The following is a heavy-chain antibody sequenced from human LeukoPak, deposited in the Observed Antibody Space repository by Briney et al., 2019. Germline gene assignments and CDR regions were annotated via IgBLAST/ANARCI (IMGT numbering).Heavy chain of an antibody. D-gene: IGHD3-22*01. CDR1: GFTFSSYA. V-gene: IGHV3-30-3*01. Sequence: GGSLRLSCAASGFTFSSYAMHWVRQAAGNGLEWVAVISYDGSNKYYADSVKGRFTISRDNSKNTLYLQMNSLRAEDTAVYYCARDRYYYDSSGSEFDPWGQGTLVTVSS. CDR3: ARDRYYYDSSGSEFDP. J-gene: IGHJ5*02. CDR2: ISYDGSNK.